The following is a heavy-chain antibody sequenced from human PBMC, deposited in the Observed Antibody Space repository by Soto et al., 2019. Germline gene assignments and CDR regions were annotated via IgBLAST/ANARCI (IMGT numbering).Heavy chain of an antibody. J-gene: IGHJ4*02. D-gene: IGHD3-22*01. CDR1: GYTFTGYY. CDR3: AREDRYDSSGYYSSTFDY. Sequence: ASVKVSCKASGYTFTGYYMHWVRQAPGQELEWMGWINPNSGGTNYAQKFQGWVTMTRDTSISTAYMELSRLRSDDTAVYYCAREDRYDSSGYYSSTFDYWGQGTLVTAPQ. CDR2: INPNSGGT. V-gene: IGHV1-2*04.